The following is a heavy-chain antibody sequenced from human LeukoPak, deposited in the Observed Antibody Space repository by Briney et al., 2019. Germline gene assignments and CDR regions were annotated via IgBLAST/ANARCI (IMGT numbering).Heavy chain of an antibody. V-gene: IGHV3-7*01. CDR3: ARASGLPPGLDFDY. CDR2: IKQDGSEK. J-gene: IGHJ4*02. CDR1: GFTFSSYW. Sequence: GSLRLSCAASGFTFSSYWMSWVRQAPGKGLEWVANIKQDGSEKYYVDSVKGRFTISRDNAKNSLYLQMNSLRAEDTAVYYCARASGLPPGLDFDYWGQGTLVTVSS. D-gene: IGHD1-14*01.